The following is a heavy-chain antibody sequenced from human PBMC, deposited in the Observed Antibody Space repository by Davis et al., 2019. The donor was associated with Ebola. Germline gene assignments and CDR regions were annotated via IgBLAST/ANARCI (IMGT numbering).Heavy chain of an antibody. J-gene: IGHJ1*01. Sequence: MPSETLSLTCTVSGGPVSTSSYYWGWIRQPPGKGLEWIGYIFYTGATSYNASLQSRSTISLDTSKNLFSLKLTSVTAADTAVYYCARSMSWDYEGIQRWGQGTLVTVSS. CDR3: ARSMSWDYEGIQR. CDR2: IFYTGAT. D-gene: IGHD6-13*01. V-gene: IGHV4-39*02. CDR1: GGPVSTSSYY.